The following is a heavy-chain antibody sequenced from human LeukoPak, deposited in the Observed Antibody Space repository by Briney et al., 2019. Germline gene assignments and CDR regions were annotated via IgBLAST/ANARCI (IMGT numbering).Heavy chain of an antibody. D-gene: IGHD3-22*01. CDR3: ARPTYDSSGNWFDP. V-gene: IGHV1-69*13. J-gene: IGHJ5*02. CDR2: IIPIFGTA. CDR1: GYTFTSYG. Sequence: GASVKVSCKASGYTFTSYGISWVRQAPGQGLEWMGGIIPIFGTANYAQKFQGRVTITADESTSTAYMELSSLRSEDTAVYYCARPTYDSSGNWFDPWGQGTLVTVSS.